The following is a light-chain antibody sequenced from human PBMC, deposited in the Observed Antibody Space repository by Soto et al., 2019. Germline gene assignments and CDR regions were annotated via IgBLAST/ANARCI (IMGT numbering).Light chain of an antibody. V-gene: IGLV2-14*01. J-gene: IGLJ1*01. CDR1: SSDVGGYNY. CDR3: SSYTSSSTLHYV. CDR2: DVS. Sequence: QSVLTQPASVSGSPGQSITISCTGTSSDVGGYNYVSWYQQHPGKAPKLTIYDVSNRPSGVSNRFSGSKSGNTASLTISGLQAEDEADYYCSSYTSSSTLHYVFGNGTKVTVL.